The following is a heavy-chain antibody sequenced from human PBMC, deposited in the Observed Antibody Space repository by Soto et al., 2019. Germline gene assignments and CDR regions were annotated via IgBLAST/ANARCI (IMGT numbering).Heavy chain of an antibody. CDR3: ARDRREYSSSSRGNWFDP. CDR1: GGSISSGDYY. V-gene: IGHV4-30-4*01. D-gene: IGHD6-6*01. CDR2: IYYSGST. J-gene: IGHJ5*02. Sequence: LSLTCTVSGGSISSGDYYWSWIRQPPGKGLEWIGYIYYSGSTYYNPSLKSRVTISVDTSKNQFSLKLSSVTAADTAVYYCARDRREYSSSSRGNWFDPWGQGTLVTVSS.